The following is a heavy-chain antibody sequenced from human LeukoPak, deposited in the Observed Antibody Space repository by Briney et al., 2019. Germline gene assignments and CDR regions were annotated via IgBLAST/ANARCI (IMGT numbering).Heavy chain of an antibody. CDR3: ARARSEDNWNHFRLGLNNWFDP. CDR2: IVPIFGTA. V-gene: IGHV1-69*05. Sequence: GASVKVSCKASGGTFSSYAISWVRQAPGQGLEWMGGIVPIFGTANYAQKFQGRVTITTDESTSTAYMELSSLRSEDTAVYYCARARSEDNWNHFRLGLNNWFDPWGQGTLVTVSS. CDR1: GGTFSSYA. D-gene: IGHD1-14*01. J-gene: IGHJ5*02.